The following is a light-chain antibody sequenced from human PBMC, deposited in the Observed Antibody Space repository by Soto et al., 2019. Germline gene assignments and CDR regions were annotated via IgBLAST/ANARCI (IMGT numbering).Light chain of an antibody. J-gene: IGKJ1*01. CDR3: QQYNNWPLWT. Sequence: EILLTQSPSTLSLSPGEGVALSCRASQSVTVNSLAWYQQKPGQAPRLLIYAASTRDTGVPTRFSGSGSGTEFTLTITSLQSEDFAVYYCQQYNNWPLWTFGQGTKVDNK. CDR1: QSVTVN. CDR2: AAS. V-gene: IGKV3D-15*01.